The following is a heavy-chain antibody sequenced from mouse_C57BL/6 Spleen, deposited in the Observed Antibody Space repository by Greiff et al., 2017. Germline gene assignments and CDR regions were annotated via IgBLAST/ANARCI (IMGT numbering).Heavy chain of an antibody. CDR3: AREDYGSHSY. J-gene: IGHJ3*01. CDR1: GYAFSSSW. V-gene: IGHV1-82*01. CDR2: IYPGDGDT. Sequence: QVQLQQSGPALVKPGASVKISCKASGYAFSSSWMNWVKQRPGKGLEWIGRIYPGDGDTNYNGKFKGKATLTADKSSSTAYMQLSSLTSEDSAVYFCAREDYGSHSYWGQGTLVTVSA. D-gene: IGHD1-1*01.